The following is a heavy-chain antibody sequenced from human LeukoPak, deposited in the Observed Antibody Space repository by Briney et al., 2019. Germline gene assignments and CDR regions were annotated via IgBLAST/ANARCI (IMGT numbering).Heavy chain of an antibody. CDR2: ISSSGSTI. Sequence: GGSLRLSCAASGFTFISYAMSWVRQAPGKGLEWVSYISSSGSTIYYADSVKGRFTISRDNAKNSLYLQMNSLRAEDTAVYYCARAYCSSTSCRPFDYWGQGTLVTVSS. V-gene: IGHV3-48*04. CDR1: GFTFISYA. CDR3: ARAYCSSTSCRPFDY. D-gene: IGHD2-2*01. J-gene: IGHJ4*02.